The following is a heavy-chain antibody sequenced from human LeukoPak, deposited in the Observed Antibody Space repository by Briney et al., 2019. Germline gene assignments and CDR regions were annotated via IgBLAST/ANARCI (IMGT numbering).Heavy chain of an antibody. V-gene: IGHV3-48*01. D-gene: IGHD3/OR15-3a*01. J-gene: IGHJ6*03. CDR3: ASGLHYYYYYMDV. CDR1: GFTFSSYS. Sequence: GGSLRPSRAPSGFTFSSYSMNWVRQAPGKGLEWVSYISSSSSTIYYADSVKGRFTISRDNAKNSLYLQMNSLRAEDTAVYYCASGLHYYYYYMDVWGKGTTVTVSS. CDR2: ISSSSSTI.